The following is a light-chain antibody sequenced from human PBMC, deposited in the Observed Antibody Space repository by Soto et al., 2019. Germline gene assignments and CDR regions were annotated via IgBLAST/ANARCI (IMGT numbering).Light chain of an antibody. CDR3: QQYGSSPRT. CDR2: GAS. Sequence: SGLTQSPGTLSLSPGERATLSCRASQSVLSDYLAWYQQKPGQAPRLHIYGASTRATGIPDRFTGSGSGTDFTLTISRLEPEDFAVYYCQQYGSSPRTFGQGTKV. J-gene: IGKJ1*01. V-gene: IGKV3-20*01. CDR1: QSVLSDY.